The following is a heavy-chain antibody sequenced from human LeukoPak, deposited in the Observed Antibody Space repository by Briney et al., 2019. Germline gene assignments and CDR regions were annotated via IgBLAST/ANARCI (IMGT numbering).Heavy chain of an antibody. CDR1: RFTFSGYG. CDR2: IWYDGSNK. J-gene: IGHJ4*02. V-gene: IGHV3-33*01. D-gene: IGHD3-9*01. Sequence: GRSLRLSCAASRFTFSGYGMHWVRQAPGKGLEWVAVIWYDGSNKYYADSVKGRFTISRDNSKNTLYLQMNSLRAEDTAVYYCARHQFDSYFDYWGQGTLVTVSS. CDR3: ARHQFDSYFDY.